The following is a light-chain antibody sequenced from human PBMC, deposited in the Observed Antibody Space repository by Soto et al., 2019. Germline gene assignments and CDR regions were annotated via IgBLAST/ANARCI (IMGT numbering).Light chain of an antibody. CDR1: QRVSTN. CDR2: GAS. J-gene: IGKJ2*01. CDR3: QQYNDWLLYT. Sequence: EIVMTQSPATLSVSPGERATLSCRASQRVSTNLAWYQQKPGQAPRLLIYGASTRATGLPARFSGSGSGTEFTLTISSLQSEDFAVYYCQQYNDWLLYTFGQGTKLEIK. V-gene: IGKV3-15*01.